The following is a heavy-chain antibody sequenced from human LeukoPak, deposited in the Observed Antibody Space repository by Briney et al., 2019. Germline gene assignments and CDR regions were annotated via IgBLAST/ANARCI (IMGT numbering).Heavy chain of an antibody. V-gene: IGHV3-9*03. CDR2: ISWNSGTI. D-gene: IGHD2-15*01. Sequence: PGRSLRLSCAASGFTFDDYAMHWVRQAPGKGLEWVSGISWNSGTIGYVDSVKGRFTISRDNAKNSLYLQMNRLRAEDMALYYCAKDVSLGYCSGGSCSAHFDHWGQGTLVTVSS. CDR3: AKDVSLGYCSGGSCSAHFDH. J-gene: IGHJ4*02. CDR1: GFTFDDYA.